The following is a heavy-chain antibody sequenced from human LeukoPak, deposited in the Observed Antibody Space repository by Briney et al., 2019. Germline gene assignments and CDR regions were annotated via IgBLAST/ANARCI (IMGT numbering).Heavy chain of an antibody. V-gene: IGHV3-74*01. CDR2: IRNDGTST. CDR1: GFTLSNYW. Sequence: GGSLRFSCAASGFTLSNYWMHWVRQAPAKGLVWVSHIRNDGTSTSYADSVKGRFTISRDNAKNTLYLQMNSLRDEDTAVYYCARARYDYRLPVDPWGQGTLVTVSS. CDR3: ARARYDYRLPVDP. D-gene: IGHD5-12*01. J-gene: IGHJ5*02.